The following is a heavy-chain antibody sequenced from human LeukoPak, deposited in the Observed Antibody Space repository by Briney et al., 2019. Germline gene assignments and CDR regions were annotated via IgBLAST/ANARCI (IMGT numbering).Heavy chain of an antibody. CDR3: ARSLYSYGYFDY. D-gene: IGHD5-18*01. V-gene: IGHV1-46*01. J-gene: IGHJ4*02. Sequence: GASVKVSCKASGYTFTSYYMHWVRQAPGQGLEWMGIINPSGGSTNYAQKFQGRVTMTRDTSTSTVYMELSSLRSDDTAVYYCARSLYSYGYFDYWGQGTLVTVSS. CDR1: GYTFTSYY. CDR2: INPSGGST.